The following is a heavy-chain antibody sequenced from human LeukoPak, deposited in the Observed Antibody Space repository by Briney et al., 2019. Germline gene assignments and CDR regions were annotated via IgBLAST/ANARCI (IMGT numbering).Heavy chain of an antibody. D-gene: IGHD5-18*01. V-gene: IGHV3-7*01. J-gene: IGHJ4*02. Sequence: GGSLRLSCAASGFTFSSYWMTWVRQAPGKGLEWVANIKQDGSEEYYVDSVKGRFTISRDNAKNSLYLQLNSLRAEDTAVYYCARDSPERGYSYGPLDNYFDYWGQGTLVTVPS. CDR3: ARDSPERGYSYGPLDNYFDY. CDR1: GFTFSSYW. CDR2: IKQDGSEE.